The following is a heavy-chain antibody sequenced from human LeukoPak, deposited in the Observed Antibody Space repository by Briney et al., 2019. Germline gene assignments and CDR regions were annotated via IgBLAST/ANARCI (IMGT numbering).Heavy chain of an antibody. J-gene: IGHJ4*02. CDR1: GYTFTSYG. V-gene: IGHV1-18*01. CDR2: ISANDGKI. Sequence: ASVKVSCKASGYTFTSYGISWVRQAPGQGLEWMGWISANDGKIHYSERHQGRVTMFTDTVTSTVYMELRSLRSDDTAVYYCARELHVERDDYWGQGTLVTVSS. D-gene: IGHD1-1*01. CDR3: ARELHVERDDY.